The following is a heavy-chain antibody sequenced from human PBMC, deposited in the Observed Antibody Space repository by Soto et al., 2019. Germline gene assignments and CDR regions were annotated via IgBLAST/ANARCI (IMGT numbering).Heavy chain of an antibody. V-gene: IGHV1-69*01. CDR1: GGGNLRDYR. CDR3: ARGGGGYNGGAVY. CDR2: IIPKLGSA. J-gene: IGHJ4*02. Sequence: QVQLVQSGAEVKKPGSSVQVSCKASGGGNLRDYRTTWVRQAPGQGLEWMGGIIPKLGSANYAQNFQGRVTITADESTSTVNMELRSLRSEDTAVYYCARGGGGYNGGAVYLGQGTPVTVSS. D-gene: IGHD6-25*01.